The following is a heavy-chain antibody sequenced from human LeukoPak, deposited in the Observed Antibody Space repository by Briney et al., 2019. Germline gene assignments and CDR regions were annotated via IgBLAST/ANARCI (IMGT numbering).Heavy chain of an antibody. CDR3: AKDYYDSSGYYSDAFDI. V-gene: IGHV3-23*01. CDR1: GVTFSSYA. CDR2: ISGSGGST. Sequence: GGSLRLSCAASGVTFSSYAMSWVRQAPGKGLEWMSAISGSGGSTYYADSVKGRFTISRDNSKNTLYLQMNSLRAEDTAVYYCAKDYYDSSGYYSDAFDIWGQGTMVTVSS. D-gene: IGHD3-22*01. J-gene: IGHJ3*02.